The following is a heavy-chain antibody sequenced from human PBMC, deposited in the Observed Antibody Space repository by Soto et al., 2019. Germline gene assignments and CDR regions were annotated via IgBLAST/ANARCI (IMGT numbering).Heavy chain of an antibody. CDR3: AVPRDGSYYKGLTY. D-gene: IGHD1-26*01. CDR1: GYTFTSYD. Sequence: GASVKVSCKASGYTFTSYDINWVRQATGQGLEWMGWMNPNSGNAGYAQKFQGRVTMTRNTSISTAYMELSSLRSDDTAVYYCAVPRDGSYYKGLTYWGQGALVTVSS. J-gene: IGHJ4*02. CDR2: MNPNSGNA. V-gene: IGHV1-8*01.